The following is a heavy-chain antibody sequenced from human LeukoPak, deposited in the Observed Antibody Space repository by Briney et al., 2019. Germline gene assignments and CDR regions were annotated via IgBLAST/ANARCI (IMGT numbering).Heavy chain of an antibody. J-gene: IGHJ6*02. CDR2: ISSNGGST. Sequence: GGSLRLSCAASGFTFSSYAMHWVRQAPGKGLEYVSAISSNGGSTYYANSVKGRFTISRDNSKKNVLYLQMGSLRAEDMAVYYRARDFYEYSSSCMDVWGQGTTVTVSS. CDR3: ARDFYEYSSSCMDV. V-gene: IGHV3-64*01. D-gene: IGHD6-13*01. CDR1: GFTFSSYA.